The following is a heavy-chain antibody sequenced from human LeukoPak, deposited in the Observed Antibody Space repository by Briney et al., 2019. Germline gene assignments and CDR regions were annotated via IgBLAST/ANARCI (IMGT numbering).Heavy chain of an antibody. D-gene: IGHD4-11*01. V-gene: IGHV3-21*01. J-gene: IGHJ6*03. Sequence: GGSLRLSCAASGFTFSSYSMNWVRQAPGKGLEWVSSISSSSSYIYYADSVKGRFTISRDNAKNSLYLQMNSLRAEDTAVYYCAKDGGSADYSNRTYYYYMDVWGKGTTVTVSS. CDR2: ISSSSSYI. CDR1: GFTFSSYS. CDR3: AKDGGSADYSNRTYYYYMDV.